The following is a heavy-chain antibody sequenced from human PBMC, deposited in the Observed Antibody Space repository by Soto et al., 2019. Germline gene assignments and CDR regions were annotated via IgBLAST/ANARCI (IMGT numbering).Heavy chain of an antibody. CDR1: VGSSSSGDYY. CDR2: IYYSGST. CDR3: ARSLTYSGSYPDY. J-gene: IGHJ4*02. D-gene: IGHD1-26*01. Sequence: SETLSLTCTVSVGSSSSGDYYWIWIRHPPGKGLEWIGYIYYSGSTYYNPSLKSRVTISVDTSKNQFSLKLSSVTAADTAVYYCARSLTYSGSYPDYWGQGTLVTVSS. V-gene: IGHV4-30-4*01.